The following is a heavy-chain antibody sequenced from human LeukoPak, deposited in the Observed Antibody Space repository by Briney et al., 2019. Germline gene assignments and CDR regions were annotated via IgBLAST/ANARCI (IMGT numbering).Heavy chain of an antibody. V-gene: IGHV1-46*01. CDR1: GYPFTSYY. CDR3: ARGVGATISYYHYYIDV. D-gene: IGHD1-26*01. Sequence: ASVKVSCKASGYPFTSYYMYWVRQAPGQGLEWMGIINPSGGRTSYAQKFQGRVTMTRDMSTSTVYMELSSLRSEDTAVYYCARGVGATISYYHYYIDVWGKGTTVTVSS. CDR2: INPSGGRT. J-gene: IGHJ6*03.